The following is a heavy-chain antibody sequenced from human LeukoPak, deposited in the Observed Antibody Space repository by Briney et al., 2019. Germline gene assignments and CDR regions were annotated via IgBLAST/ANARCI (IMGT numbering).Heavy chain of an antibody. Sequence: SETLSLTCTVSGVSLSSSTYYWGWIRQPPEKGLEWIASISYSRTTYYNPSLKSRVTISVDTSKNQFSLRLSSVTAADTAVYYCAREPRSPGGRGRPFDFWGQGTLVTVSS. CDR3: AREPRSPGGRGRPFDF. J-gene: IGHJ4*02. D-gene: IGHD2-15*01. CDR1: GVSLSSSTYY. CDR2: ISYSRTT. V-gene: IGHV4-39*07.